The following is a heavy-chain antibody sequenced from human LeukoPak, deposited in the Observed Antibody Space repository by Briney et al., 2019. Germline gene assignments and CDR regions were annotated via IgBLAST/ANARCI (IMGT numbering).Heavy chain of an antibody. V-gene: IGHV4-59*12. CDR1: GGSISSYY. J-gene: IGHJ4*02. Sequence: SETLSLTCTVSGGSISSYYWSWIRQPPGKGLEWIGYIYYSGSTNYNPSLKSRVTMSLDTSKNQFSLQLRFVTAADTAVYYCARDLRSNDYWGQGTLVTVSS. CDR2: IYYSGST. CDR3: ARDLRSNDY. D-gene: IGHD3-10*01.